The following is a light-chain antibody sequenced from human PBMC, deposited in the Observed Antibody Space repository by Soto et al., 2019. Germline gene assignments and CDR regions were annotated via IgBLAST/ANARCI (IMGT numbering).Light chain of an antibody. Sequence: EIVMTQSPATLSVSPGEGPTLSGRASQSVSSKLAWYQQKPGQAPRLLIYGASTRATGIPARFSGSGSGTEFTLIISSLQSEDSAVYYCQQYNSWLWTFGQGTKVDIK. CDR3: QQYNSWLWT. J-gene: IGKJ1*01. CDR2: GAS. V-gene: IGKV3-15*01. CDR1: QSVSSK.